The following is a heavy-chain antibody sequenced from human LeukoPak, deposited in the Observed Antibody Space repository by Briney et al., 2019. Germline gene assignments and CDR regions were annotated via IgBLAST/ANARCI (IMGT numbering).Heavy chain of an antibody. V-gene: IGHV1-18*04. D-gene: IGHD6-13*01. CDR3: ARGRTGYSSSWYDY. Sequence: ASVKVSCKASGYTFTGYYMHWVRQAPGQGLEWMGWISAYNGNTNYAQKLQGRVTMTTDTSTSTAYMELRSLRSDDTAVYYCARGRTGYSSSWYDYWGQGTLVTVSS. CDR1: GYTFTGYY. J-gene: IGHJ4*02. CDR2: ISAYNGNT.